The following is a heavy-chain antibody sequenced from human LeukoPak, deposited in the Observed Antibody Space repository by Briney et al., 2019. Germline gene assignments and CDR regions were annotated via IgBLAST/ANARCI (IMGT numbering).Heavy chain of an antibody. D-gene: IGHD3-22*01. CDR2: ISGSGGSI. CDR1: GFMFGDYA. CDR3: AKTKAFTSGFPLDL. Sequence: PGGSLRLSCAASGFMFGDYAMSWVRQAPGKGLEWVSSISGSGGSIYDADSVKGRFTISRDNFKNTLYLQMNNLRAEDTAVYYCAKTKAFTSGFPLDLWGQGTLVTVSS. J-gene: IGHJ5*02. V-gene: IGHV3-23*01.